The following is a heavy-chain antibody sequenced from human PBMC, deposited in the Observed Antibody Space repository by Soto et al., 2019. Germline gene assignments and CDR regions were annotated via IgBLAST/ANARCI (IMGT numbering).Heavy chain of an antibody. CDR1: GDSTGSGAYY. CDR2: IYYSENT. Sequence: ASETLSLTCTVSGDSTGSGAYYWSWIRQHPGKGLEWIGYIYYSENTFYNPSLRSRVTISVDTSKNQFSLKLGSVTAADAAVYYCARGFIPENYWGQGTRVTVSS. J-gene: IGHJ4*02. CDR3: ARGFIPENY. D-gene: IGHD2-2*01. V-gene: IGHV4-31*03.